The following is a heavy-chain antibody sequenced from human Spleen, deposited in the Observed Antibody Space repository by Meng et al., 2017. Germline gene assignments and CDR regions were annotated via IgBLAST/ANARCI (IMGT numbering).Heavy chain of an antibody. CDR2: TRNKGKSYTT. CDR1: GLIISDHY. Sequence: GESLKISCAASGLIISDHYMDWVRQAPGKGLEWVGRTRNKGKSYTTDYAASVKGRITISRDDSKNSVYLQMNSLKTEDTAVYYCAREQTYYYDSSGDDAFDIWGQGTMVTVSS. J-gene: IGHJ3*02. CDR3: AREQTYYYDSSGDDAFDI. V-gene: IGHV3-72*01. D-gene: IGHD3-22*01.